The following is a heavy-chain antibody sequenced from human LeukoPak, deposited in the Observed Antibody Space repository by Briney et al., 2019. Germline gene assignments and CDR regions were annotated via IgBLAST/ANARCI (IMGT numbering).Heavy chain of an antibody. D-gene: IGHD2-2*02. J-gene: IGHJ4*02. V-gene: IGHV1-24*01. CDR2: FDPRGGET. Sequence: ASVKVSCTVSGHTLSEVSMHWVRQAPGQGLEWVGGFDPRGGETVLAQKFQGRVTLTEDTSADTSSIDLRSLRSEDTAVYYCATSDRQFCSPSSCYMPFDFWGLGTLVTVSS. CDR1: GHTLSEVS. CDR3: ATSDRQFCSPSSCYMPFDF.